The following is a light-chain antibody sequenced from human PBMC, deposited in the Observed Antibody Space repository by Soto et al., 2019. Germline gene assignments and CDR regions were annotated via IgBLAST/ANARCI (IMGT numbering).Light chain of an antibody. CDR2: TAS. V-gene: IGKV1-8*01. CDR1: QGISRH. Sequence: AIRMTQSPSSFPASTGDRVTITCRASQGISRHLGWYPVKPGKAPRLLIYTASYLESGVPSRFSASGSGTDLTLTISSLQSEDFAVSYCLQYCSYPLAFGGGTKVELK. CDR3: LQYCSYPLA. J-gene: IGKJ4*01.